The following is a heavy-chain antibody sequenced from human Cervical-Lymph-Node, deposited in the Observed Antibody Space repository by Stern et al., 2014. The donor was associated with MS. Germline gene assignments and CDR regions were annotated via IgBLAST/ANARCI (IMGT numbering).Heavy chain of an antibody. CDR2: IYHSGNT. Sequence: QVQLQESGPGLVKPSGTLSLTCAVSGDSISSPNWWSWVRQSPGKGLEWIGEIYHSGNTNYNPSLKSRVSISVNKSKNHFSLILSSATAADTAVYYCARRVMIRARYIDYWGQGTLVTVSS. D-gene: IGHD3-10*01. CDR1: GDSISSPNW. CDR3: ARRVMIRARYIDY. J-gene: IGHJ4*02. V-gene: IGHV4-4*02.